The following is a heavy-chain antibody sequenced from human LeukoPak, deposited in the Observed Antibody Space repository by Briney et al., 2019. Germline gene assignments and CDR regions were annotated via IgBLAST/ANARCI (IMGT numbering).Heavy chain of an antibody. CDR2: IKQDGSEK. CDR3: ARARGQQPTSRLFSY. D-gene: IGHD6-13*01. CDR1: GFMFSSYW. Sequence: GGSLRLSCAASGFMFSSYWMSWVRQAPGKGLEWVANIKQDGSEKYYVDSVKGRFTISRDNAKNSLYLQMNSLRAEDTAVYYCARARGQQPTSRLFSYWGQGTLVTVSS. J-gene: IGHJ4*02. V-gene: IGHV3-7*01.